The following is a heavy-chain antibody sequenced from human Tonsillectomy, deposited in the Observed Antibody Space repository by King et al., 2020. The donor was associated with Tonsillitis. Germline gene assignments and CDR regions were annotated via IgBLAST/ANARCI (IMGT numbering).Heavy chain of an antibody. CDR3: ARAGGRIQLWQLEAFDI. CDR1: EFIFSTYW. D-gene: IGHD5-18*01. CDR2: IKQDGSEK. J-gene: IGHJ3*02. Sequence: VQLVESGGGLVQPGGSLRLSCAASEFIFSTYWMSWVRQAPGKGLEWVANIKQDGSEKYYVDSVKGRFTISRDNAKNSLYLQMNSLRAEDTAVYYCARAGGRIQLWQLEAFDIWGQGTMVTVSS. V-gene: IGHV3-7*01.